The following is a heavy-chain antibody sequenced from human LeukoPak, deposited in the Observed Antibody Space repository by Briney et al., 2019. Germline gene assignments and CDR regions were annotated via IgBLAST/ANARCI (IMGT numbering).Heavy chain of an antibody. V-gene: IGHV1-8*01. D-gene: IGHD3-22*01. CDR2: MNPNSGNT. CDR1: GYTFTSYD. J-gene: IGHJ4*02. CDR3: ARGPVVKAMRY. Sequence: GASVKVSCKASGYTFTSYDINWARQATGQGLEWMGWMNPNSGNTGYAQKFQGRVTMTRNTSISAAYMELSSLRSEGTAVYYCARGPVVKAMRYWGQGTLVTVSS.